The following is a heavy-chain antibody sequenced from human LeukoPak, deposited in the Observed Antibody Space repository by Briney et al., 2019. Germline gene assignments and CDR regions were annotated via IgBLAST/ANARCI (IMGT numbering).Heavy chain of an antibody. V-gene: IGHV4-59*01. D-gene: IGHD1-14*01. CDR1: GGTISSYY. CDR3: ARVSFGSGADHGFDY. CDR2: IYYSGST. Sequence: SETLSLTCTVSGGTISSYYWSWIRQPPGKGLEWIGYIYYSGSTNYNPSLKSRVTISVDTSKNQISLKLSSVTAADTAVYYCARVSFGSGADHGFDYWGQGTLVTVSS. J-gene: IGHJ4*02.